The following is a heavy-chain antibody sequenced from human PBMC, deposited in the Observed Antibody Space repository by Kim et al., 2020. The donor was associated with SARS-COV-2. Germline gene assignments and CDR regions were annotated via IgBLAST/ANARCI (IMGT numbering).Heavy chain of an antibody. J-gene: IGHJ4*02. Sequence: NKYYADSVKGRFTISGDNAKNTLYLQMNSLRAEDTAVYYCVREQLVTLDYWGQGTLVTVSS. CDR2: NK. D-gene: IGHD6-6*01. CDR3: VREQLVTLDY. V-gene: IGHV3-33*01.